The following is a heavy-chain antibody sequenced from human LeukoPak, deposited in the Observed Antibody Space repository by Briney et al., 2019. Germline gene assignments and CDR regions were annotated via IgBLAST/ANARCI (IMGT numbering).Heavy chain of an antibody. Sequence: PGVSLRLSCVASGFTFSGFAMSWVRQAPGKGLEWVSTISGSGGTTNYADSVKGRFTFSRDNSRNMVHLQMNSLRAEDTAVYYCAKDLPDYGDYIEGYWGQGTLVTVSS. CDR2: ISGSGGTT. J-gene: IGHJ4*02. D-gene: IGHD4-17*01. V-gene: IGHV3-23*01. CDR3: AKDLPDYGDYIEGY. CDR1: GFTFSGFA.